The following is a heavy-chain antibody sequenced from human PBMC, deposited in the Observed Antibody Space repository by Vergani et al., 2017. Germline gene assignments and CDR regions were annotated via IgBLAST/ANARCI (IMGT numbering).Heavy chain of an antibody. J-gene: IGHJ3*02. V-gene: IGHV3-30*02. CDR3: AKVKSGYDQDGFDI. CDR2: IRYDGNNI. D-gene: IGHD5-12*01. CDR1: GFPFSSYA. Sequence: QVQLVESGGGVVQPGGSLRLSCAASGFPFSSYAMHWLRQGPGKGLEWVAFIRYDGNNIYYADSVNGRFTISRDNSKNTLFLQMNSLRTEDTAVYYCAKVKSGYDQDGFDIWGQGTLVTVSS.